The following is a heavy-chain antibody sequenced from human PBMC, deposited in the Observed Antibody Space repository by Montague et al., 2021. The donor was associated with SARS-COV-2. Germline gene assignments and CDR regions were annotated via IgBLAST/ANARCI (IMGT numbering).Heavy chain of an antibody. CDR1: GVSISSGYYS. V-gene: IGHV4-30-2*06. CDR3: DRKIIANAFDV. CDR2: IYESGST. Sequence: TLSLTCTVSGVSISSGYYSWNWIRQSPGKGLEWIGFIYESGSTLYNPSLKSRITISVDKSKNQFSLRLDSVTAADTAAYYCDRKIIANAFDVWGHGTTVTVSS. J-gene: IGHJ3*01. D-gene: IGHD2/OR15-2a*01.